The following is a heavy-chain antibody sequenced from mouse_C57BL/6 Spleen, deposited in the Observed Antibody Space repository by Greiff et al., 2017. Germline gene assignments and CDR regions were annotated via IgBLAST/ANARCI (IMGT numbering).Heavy chain of an antibody. CDR3: ARSHYRNDDGYFCG. D-gene: IGHD2-14*01. Sequence: QVQLQQSGAELARPGASVKMSCKASGYTFTSYTMHWVKQRPGQGLEWIGYINPSSGYTKYNQKFKDKATLTADKSSSTAYMQLSSLTSEDSAVYYCARSHYRNDDGYFCGWGTETTVTVAT. CDR2: INPSSGYT. J-gene: IGHJ1*03. V-gene: IGHV1-4*01. CDR1: GYTFTSYT.